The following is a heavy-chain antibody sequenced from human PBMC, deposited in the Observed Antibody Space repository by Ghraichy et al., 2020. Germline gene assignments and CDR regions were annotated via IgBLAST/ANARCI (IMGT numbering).Heavy chain of an antibody. D-gene: IGHD3-9*01. CDR3: ARGHYDILTGLMGGFDY. CDR2: IWYDGSNK. Sequence: GGSLRLSCAASGFTFSSYGMHWVRQAPGKGLEWVAVIWYDGSNKYYADSVKGRFTISRDNSKNTLYLQMNSLRAEDTAVYYCARGHYDILTGLMGGFDYWGQGTLVTVSS. V-gene: IGHV3-33*01. CDR1: GFTFSSYG. J-gene: IGHJ4*02.